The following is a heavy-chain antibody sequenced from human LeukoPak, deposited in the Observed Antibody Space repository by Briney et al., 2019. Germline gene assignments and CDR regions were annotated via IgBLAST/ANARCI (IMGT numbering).Heavy chain of an antibody. Sequence: SDTLSLTCTVSGASIGSTAYYWTWIRQPPGKGLEWIGTIYYTGSTYYNPSLKSRVTISVDTSKNHFSLKVTSVTAADTAVYYCAPQQDSYGPLDYWGQGALVTVSS. V-gene: IGHV4-39*02. CDR1: GASIGSTAYY. CDR2: IYYTGST. CDR3: APQQDSYGPLDY. J-gene: IGHJ4*02. D-gene: IGHD5-18*01.